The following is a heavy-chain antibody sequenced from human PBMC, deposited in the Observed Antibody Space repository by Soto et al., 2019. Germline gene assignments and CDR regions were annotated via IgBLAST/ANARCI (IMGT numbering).Heavy chain of an antibody. J-gene: IGHJ6*02. Sequence: SETLRLTCALYGGPFSGYYWTWIRQPPEKRLEWIGEINHSGSTNQNPSLKSRVSISVDTSKNQFSLKLRSVTAADTAVYYCARESNNWFQTECMDVWGQGTSVTVSS. V-gene: IGHV4-34*01. D-gene: IGHD1-1*01. CDR1: GGPFSGYY. CDR2: INHSGST. CDR3: ARESNNWFQTECMDV.